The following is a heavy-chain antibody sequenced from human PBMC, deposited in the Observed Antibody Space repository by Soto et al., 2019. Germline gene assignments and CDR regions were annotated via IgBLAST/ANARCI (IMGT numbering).Heavy chain of an antibody. CDR3: ANNDVGDYYYYMDV. Sequence: EVQLLESGGGLVQPGGSLRLSCAASGLTFSSYAMTWVRQAPGKGLEWVSGISGSGGTKYYADSVKGRFTISRDNSKNTLFLQMNSLRAEDTAVYYCANNDVGDYYYYMDVWGKGATVTVSS. J-gene: IGHJ6*03. V-gene: IGHV3-23*01. D-gene: IGHD1-1*01. CDR2: ISGSGGTK. CDR1: GLTFSSYA.